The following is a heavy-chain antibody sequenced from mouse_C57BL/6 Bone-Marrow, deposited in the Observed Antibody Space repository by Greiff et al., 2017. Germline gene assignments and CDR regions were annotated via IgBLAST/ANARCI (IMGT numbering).Heavy chain of an antibody. CDR3: ARWGDYYCWFAY. Sequence: VQLQQSGAELARPGASVKLSCKASGYTFTSYGISWVKQRTGQGLEWIGEIYPRSGNTYYNEKFKGKATLTADKSSSTAYMELRSLTSEDSAVYFCARWGDYYCWFAYWGQGTMLTVSA. CDR2: IYPRSGNT. V-gene: IGHV1-81*01. J-gene: IGHJ3*01. D-gene: IGHD1-1*01. CDR1: GYTFTSYG.